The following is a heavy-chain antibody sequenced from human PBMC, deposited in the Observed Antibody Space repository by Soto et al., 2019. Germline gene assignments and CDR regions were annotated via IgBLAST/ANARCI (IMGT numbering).Heavy chain of an antibody. D-gene: IGHD1-7*01. J-gene: IGHJ6*02. CDR3: ARARAIPGTTGYYYYGMDV. CDR2: IYYSGST. CDR1: GGSISSSSYY. Sequence: PSETLSLTCTVSGGSISSSSYYWGWIRQPPGKGLEWIGSIYYSGSTYYNPSLKSRVTISVDTSKNQFSLKLSSVTAADTAVYYCARARAIPGTTGYYYYGMDVWGQGTTVTVSS. V-gene: IGHV4-39*01.